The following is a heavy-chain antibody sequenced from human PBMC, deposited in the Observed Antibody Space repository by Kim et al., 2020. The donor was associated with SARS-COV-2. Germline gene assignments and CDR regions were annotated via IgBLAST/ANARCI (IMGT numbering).Heavy chain of an antibody. V-gene: IGHV1-8*01. J-gene: IGHJ4*02. Sequence: AQKVQGRVTMTRNTSISTAYMELSSLRSEDTAVYYCARVCYGDYEYFFDYWGQGTLVTVSS. CDR3: ARVCYGDYEYFFDY. D-gene: IGHD4-17*01.